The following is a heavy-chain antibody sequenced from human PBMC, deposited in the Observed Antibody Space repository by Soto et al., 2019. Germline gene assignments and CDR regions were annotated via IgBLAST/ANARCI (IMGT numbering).Heavy chain of an antibody. CDR2: ISGSGGST. CDR3: AKAPYYYDSSGFSLGVY. V-gene: IGHV3-23*01. D-gene: IGHD3-22*01. CDR1: GFTFSSYA. J-gene: IGHJ4*02. Sequence: EVQLLESGGGLVQPGGSLRLSCAASGFTFSSYAMSWVRQAPGKGLEWVSAISGSGGSTYYADSVKGRFTISRDNSKNPLYLQMNSLRAEDTAVFYCAKAPYYYDSSGFSLGVYWGQGTLVTVSS.